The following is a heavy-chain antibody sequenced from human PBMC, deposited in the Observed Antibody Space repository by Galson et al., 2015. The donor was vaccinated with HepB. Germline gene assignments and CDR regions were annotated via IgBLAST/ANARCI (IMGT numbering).Heavy chain of an antibody. CDR3: ARDRGFSKTYYVDYGLDV. CDR1: GLTVRINY. CDR2: IFSGGST. D-gene: IGHD2-2*01. J-gene: IGHJ6*02. V-gene: IGHV3-66*02. Sequence: SLRLSCAASGLTVRINYMNWVRQAPGKGLEWVSIIFSGGSTYFADSVKGRFTLSRDNSKNTLYLQMNNLRVEDTAVYHCARDRGFSKTYYVDYGLDVWGQGTTVTVSS.